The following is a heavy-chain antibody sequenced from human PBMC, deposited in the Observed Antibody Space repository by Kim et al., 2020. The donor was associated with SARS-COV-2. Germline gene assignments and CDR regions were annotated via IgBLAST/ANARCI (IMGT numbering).Heavy chain of an antibody. D-gene: IGHD4-4*01. CDR1: GFTFSSYG. Sequence: GGSLRLSCAASGFTFSSYGMHWVRQAPGKGLEWVAVISYDGSNKYYADSVKGRFTISRDNSKNTLYLQMNSLRAEDTAVYYCAKDVSNYPGDYWGQGTLVTVSS. J-gene: IGHJ4*02. V-gene: IGHV3-30*18. CDR2: ISYDGSNK. CDR3: AKDVSNYPGDY.